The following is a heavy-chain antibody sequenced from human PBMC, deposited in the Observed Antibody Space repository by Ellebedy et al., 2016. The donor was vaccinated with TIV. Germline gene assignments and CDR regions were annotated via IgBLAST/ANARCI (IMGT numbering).Heavy chain of an antibody. CDR2: VKQDGNEK. J-gene: IGHJ3*02. CDR3: TGGYAFDI. CDR1: GFTFSSYW. Sequence: GESLKISCAASGFTFSSYWMTWVRQAPGKGLEWVANVKQDGNEKHYVDSVRGRFTISRDNAKNSVYLQMNSLRPEDTAVYYCTGGYAFDIWGQGPMVTVSS. V-gene: IGHV3-7*03.